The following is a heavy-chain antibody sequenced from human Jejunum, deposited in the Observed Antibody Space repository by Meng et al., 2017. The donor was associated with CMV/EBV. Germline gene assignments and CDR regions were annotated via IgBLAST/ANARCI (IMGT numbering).Heavy chain of an antibody. J-gene: IGHJ4*02. CDR1: GYTFTGYY. D-gene: IGHD1-7*01. CDR3: MTVTGNYPY. CDR2: INTDTGGT. V-gene: IGHV1-2*06. Sequence: KVSCKAAGYTFTGYYRHWVRQAPGQGREWMGRINTDTGGTNNAKKLQGRVTMTRDTSISTAYMELSRLTSDDTAVYFCMTVTGNYPYWGQGALVTVSS.